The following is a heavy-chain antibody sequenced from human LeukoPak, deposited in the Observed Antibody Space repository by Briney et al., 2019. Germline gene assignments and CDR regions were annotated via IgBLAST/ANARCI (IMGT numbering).Heavy chain of an antibody. CDR2: IKQDGSEK. J-gene: IGHJ3*02. D-gene: IGHD2-15*01. CDR3: ARDQCLGAGCQGRDAFDI. V-gene: IGHV3-7*01. CDR1: GFTFSGAW. Sequence: GGSLRLSCAASGFTFSGAWMSWVRQAPGKGLEWVAHIKQDGSEKYYVDSVMGRVTISRDNAKNSLYLQMNSLRADDTAVYYCARDQCLGAGCQGRDAFDIWGQGTMVTVSS.